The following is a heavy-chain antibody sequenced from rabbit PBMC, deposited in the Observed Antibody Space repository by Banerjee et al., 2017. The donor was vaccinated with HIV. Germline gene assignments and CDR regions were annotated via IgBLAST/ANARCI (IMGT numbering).Heavy chain of an antibody. CDR2: ISSSSGYT. V-gene: IGHV1S45*01. J-gene: IGHJ4*01. D-gene: IGHD4-2*01. Sequence: QEQLVESGGGLVKPGASLTLTCTASGFSLSRAYWMCWVRQAPGKGLEWIACISSSSGYTSYATWAKGRFTISKTSSTTVTLQMTSLTAADTAIYFCSRSYSGWDDSAFALWGPGTLVTVS. CDR1: GFSLSRAYW. CDR3: SRSYSGWDDSAFAL.